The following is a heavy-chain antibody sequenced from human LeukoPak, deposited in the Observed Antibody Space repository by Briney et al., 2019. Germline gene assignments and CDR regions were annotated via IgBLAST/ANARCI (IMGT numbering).Heavy chain of an antibody. CDR3: AKDATYGDYPATGMDV. V-gene: IGHV3-9*01. Sequence: GRSLGLSCAASGFTFDDYAMPWVRQAPGKGLEWVSGISWNSGSIGYADSVKGRFTISRDNAKNSLYLQMNSLRAEDTALYYCAKDATYGDYPATGMDVWGQGTTVTVSS. D-gene: IGHD4-17*01. CDR1: GFTFDDYA. CDR2: ISWNSGSI. J-gene: IGHJ6*02.